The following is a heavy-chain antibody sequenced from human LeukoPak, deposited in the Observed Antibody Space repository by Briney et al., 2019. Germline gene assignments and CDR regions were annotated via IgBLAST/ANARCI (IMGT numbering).Heavy chain of an antibody. CDR1: GGSFSGYY. J-gene: IGHJ4*02. CDR3: ARGTWYYYGSGSYYRVFDY. V-gene: IGHV4-34*01. D-gene: IGHD3-10*01. Sequence: PSETLSLTCAVYGGSFSGYYWSWIRQPPGKGLEWIGEINHSGSTNSNPSLKSRVTISVDTSKNQFSLKLSSVTAADTAVYYCARGTWYYYGSGSYYRVFDYWGQGTLVTVSS. CDR2: INHSGST.